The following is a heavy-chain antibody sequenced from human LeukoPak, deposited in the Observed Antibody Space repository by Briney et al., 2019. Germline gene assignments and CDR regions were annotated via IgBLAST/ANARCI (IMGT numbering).Heavy chain of an antibody. V-gene: IGHV3-30*18. CDR2: TSYDGSNE. Sequence: GGSLRLSCAVSRFTFSSSDYGIHWVRQAPGKGLEWVALTSYDGSNEYYADSVKGRFTISRDNSKNTLSLQMSSLRPGDTAMYYCAKVRPNTSYDAFDIWGQGTMVAVSS. D-gene: IGHD2/OR15-2a*01. J-gene: IGHJ3*02. CDR1: RFTFSS. CDR3: AKVRPNTSYDAFDI.